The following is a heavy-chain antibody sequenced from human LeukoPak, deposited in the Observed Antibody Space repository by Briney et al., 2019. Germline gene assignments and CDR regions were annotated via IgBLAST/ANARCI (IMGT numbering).Heavy chain of an antibody. CDR1: GDSISSSPYY. CDR2: VYYSGST. V-gene: IGHV4-39*07. Sequence: SETLSLTCSVSGDSISSSPYYWGWIRQPPGKELEWIGAVYYSGSTYYNPSLKSRVTISVDRSKNQFSLKLGSVTAADTAVYYCARTYSSGWSKGYFDLWGRGTLVTVSS. J-gene: IGHJ2*01. D-gene: IGHD6-19*01. CDR3: ARTYSSGWSKGYFDL.